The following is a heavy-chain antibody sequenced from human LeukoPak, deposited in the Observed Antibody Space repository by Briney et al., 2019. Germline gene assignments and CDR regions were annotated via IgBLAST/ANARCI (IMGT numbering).Heavy chain of an antibody. CDR3: AKGHYYDSKLGY. Sequence: GGSLRLSCAASGFTFSSYAMSWVRQAPGKGLEWVAVISYDGSNKYYADSVKGRFTISRDNSKNTLYLQMNSLRAEDTAVYYCAKGHYYDSKLGYWGQGTLVTVSS. D-gene: IGHD3-22*01. CDR2: ISYDGSNK. CDR1: GFTFSSYA. J-gene: IGHJ4*02. V-gene: IGHV3-30*18.